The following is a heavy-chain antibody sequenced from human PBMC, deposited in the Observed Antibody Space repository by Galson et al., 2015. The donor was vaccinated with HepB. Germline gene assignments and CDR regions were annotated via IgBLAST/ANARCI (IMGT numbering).Heavy chain of an antibody. J-gene: IGHJ4*02. Sequence: SVKVSCKASGGTFSSYAISWVRQAPGQGLEWMGGIIPIFGTANYAQKFQGRVTITADESTSTAYMELSSLRSEDTAVYYCARGGYLLQPDFDYWGQGTLVTVSS. CDR1: GGTFSSYA. D-gene: IGHD3-22*01. CDR2: IIPIFGTA. V-gene: IGHV1-69*13. CDR3: ARGGYLLQPDFDY.